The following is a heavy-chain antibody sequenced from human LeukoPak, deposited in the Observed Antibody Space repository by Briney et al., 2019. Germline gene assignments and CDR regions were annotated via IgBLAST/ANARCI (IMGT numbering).Heavy chain of an antibody. D-gene: IGHD3-10*01. CDR3: ARSEGSGNYFDY. Sequence: SETLSLTCTVSGGSISSYYWSWIRQPPGKGLEWIGDIYYTGSIKDIPSLKSRVSISVDTSKNQCSLKLSSVTAADTAVYYCARSEGSGNYFDYWGQGTLVTVS. V-gene: IGHV4-59*01. CDR1: GGSISSYY. CDR2: IYYTGSI. J-gene: IGHJ4*02.